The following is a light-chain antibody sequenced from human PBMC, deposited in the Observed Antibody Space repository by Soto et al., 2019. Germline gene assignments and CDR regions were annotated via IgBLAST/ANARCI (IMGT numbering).Light chain of an antibody. J-gene: IGKJ1*01. CDR2: DAS. V-gene: IGKV1-5*01. CDR1: QTMSSG. CDR3: QQYKSYKT. Sequence: DIPMTQSPSTLSASVGDRVTITCRASQTMSSGLAWYQQKPGKAPKVLIYDASTLESGVPSRFSGSGSGTEFTLTISSLQPDDFATYYCQQYKSYKTFGQGTKVEIK.